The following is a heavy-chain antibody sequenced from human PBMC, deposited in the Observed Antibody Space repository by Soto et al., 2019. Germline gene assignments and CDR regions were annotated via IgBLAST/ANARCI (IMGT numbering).Heavy chain of an antibody. CDR3: ARSTGYGDSYFDY. Sequence: PSXTLSLTCAVSGGSISSGGYSWSWIRQPPGKGLEWIGYIYHSGSTYYNPSLKSRVTISVDTSKNQFSLKLSSVTAADTAVYYCARSTGYGDSYFDYWGQGILVTVSS. D-gene: IGHD4-17*01. CDR1: GGSISSGGYS. CDR2: IYHSGST. J-gene: IGHJ4*02. V-gene: IGHV4-30-2*02.